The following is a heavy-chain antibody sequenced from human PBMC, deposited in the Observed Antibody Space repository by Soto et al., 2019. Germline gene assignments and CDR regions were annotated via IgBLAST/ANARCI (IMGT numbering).Heavy chain of an antibody. D-gene: IGHD1-1*01. CDR1: GYSFTSYW. V-gene: IGHV5-51*01. J-gene: IGHJ5*02. CDR3: ARREGINWNDDWFDP. CDR2: IYPGDSDT. Sequence: PGESLKISCKGSGYSFTSYWIGWVRQMPGKGLEWMGIIYPGDSDTRYSPSFQGQVTISADKSISTAYLQWSSLKASDTAMYYCARREGINWNDDWFDPWGQGTLVTVSS.